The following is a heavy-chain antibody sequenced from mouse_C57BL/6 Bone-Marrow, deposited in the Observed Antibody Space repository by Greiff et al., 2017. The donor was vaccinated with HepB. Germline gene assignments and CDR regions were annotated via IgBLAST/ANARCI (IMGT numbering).Heavy chain of an antibody. CDR1: GFNIKDDY. J-gene: IGHJ4*01. CDR3: TTFDYDGAMDY. V-gene: IGHV14-4*01. D-gene: IGHD2-4*01. CDR2: IDPENGDT. Sequence: VQLQQSGAELVRPGASVKLSCTASGFNIKDDYMHWVKQRPEQGLEWIGWIDPENGDTEYASKVQGKATITADTSSNTAYLQLSSLTSEDTAVYYCTTFDYDGAMDYWGQGTSVTVSS.